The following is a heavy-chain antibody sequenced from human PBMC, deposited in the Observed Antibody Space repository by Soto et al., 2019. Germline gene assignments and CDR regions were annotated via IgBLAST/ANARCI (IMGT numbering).Heavy chain of an antibody. CDR2: ISSSSTYI. CDR3: ARGGDTSGSWPRY. D-gene: IGHD3-22*01. CDR1: GFTFSSYS. Sequence: GGSLRLSCAASGFTFSSYSLNWVRQAPGKGLEWVSSISSSSTYIYYADSVKGRFTISRDDAKNSLFLQMSSLRVEDTAVYYCARGGDTSGSWPRYWGQGTLVTVSS. J-gene: IGHJ4*02. V-gene: IGHV3-21*01.